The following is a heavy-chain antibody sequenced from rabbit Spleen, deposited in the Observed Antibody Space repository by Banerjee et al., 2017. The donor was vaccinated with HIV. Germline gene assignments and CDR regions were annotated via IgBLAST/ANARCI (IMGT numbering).Heavy chain of an antibody. CDR3: ARDTGSSFSSYGMDL. D-gene: IGHD8-1*01. CDR2: IGFGSTGNT. CDR1: GFDFSSYS. J-gene: IGHJ6*01. V-gene: IGHV1S45*01. Sequence: QEQLEETGGGLVQPGGSLTLSCKTSGFDFSSYSMSWVRQAPGKGLEWIGCIGFGSTGNTYYASWAKGRFTISKTSSTTVTLQMTSLTVADTATYFCARDTGSSFSSYGMDLWGQGTLVTVS.